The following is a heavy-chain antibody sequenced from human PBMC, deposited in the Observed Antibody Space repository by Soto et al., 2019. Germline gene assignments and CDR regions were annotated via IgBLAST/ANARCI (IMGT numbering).Heavy chain of an antibody. J-gene: IGHJ6*02. CDR1: GFTFSNAW. CDR3: TASDHRDAKRGVIRYYYYGMDV. Sequence: GGSLRLSCAASGFTFSNAWMSWVRQAPGKGLEWVGRIKRKTDGGTTDYAAPGKGRFTIARDESKNTLYLQMNSLKTEYPAVNYCTASDHRDAKRGVIRYYYYGMDVWGQGTTVTVSS. V-gene: IGHV3-15*01. D-gene: IGHD3-10*01. CDR2: IKRKTDGGTT.